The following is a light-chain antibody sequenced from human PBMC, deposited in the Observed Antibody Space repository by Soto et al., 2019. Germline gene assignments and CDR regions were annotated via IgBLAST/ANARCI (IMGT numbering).Light chain of an antibody. Sequence: QSVLTQPPSAPGSPGQSVTISCTGTSNDVGGYNFVSWYQQHPGKAPKLMIFEVSKRPSGVPDRFSGSKSGSTASLTVSGLQAEDEADYYCSSYAGNNIYYVFGTGTKVTVL. CDR3: SSYAGNNIYYV. CDR1: SNDVGGYNF. CDR2: EVS. J-gene: IGLJ1*01. V-gene: IGLV2-8*01.